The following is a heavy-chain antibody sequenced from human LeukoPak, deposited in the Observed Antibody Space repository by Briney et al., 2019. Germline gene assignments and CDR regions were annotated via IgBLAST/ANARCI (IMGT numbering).Heavy chain of an antibody. Sequence: SETLSLTCAVYGGSFSGYYWSWIRQPPGKGLEWIGEINHSGSTNYNPSLKSRVTISVDTSKNQFSLKLSSVTAADTAVYYCARARDYYDSSGFHWYFDLWGRGTLVTVSS. V-gene: IGHV4-34*01. CDR3: ARARDYYDSSGFHWYFDL. D-gene: IGHD3-22*01. CDR1: GGSFSGYY. J-gene: IGHJ2*01. CDR2: INHSGST.